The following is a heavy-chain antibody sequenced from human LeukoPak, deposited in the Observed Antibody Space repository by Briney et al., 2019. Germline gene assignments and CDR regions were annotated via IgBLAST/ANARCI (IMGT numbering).Heavy chain of an antibody. J-gene: IGHJ4*02. CDR3: ASGVYDSSGSYFDY. V-gene: IGHV3-33*01. CDR2: IWYDGSNK. CDR1: GFTFSSYG. D-gene: IGHD3-22*01. Sequence: GRSLRLSCAASGFTFSSYGMHWVRQAPGKGLERVAVIWYDGSNKYYADSVKDRFTIARDNSKSTLYLQMNSLRAEDTAVYYCASGVYDSSGSYFDYWGQGTLVTVSS.